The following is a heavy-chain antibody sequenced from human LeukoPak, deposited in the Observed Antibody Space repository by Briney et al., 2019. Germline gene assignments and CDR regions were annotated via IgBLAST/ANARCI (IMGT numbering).Heavy chain of an antibody. CDR1: GFTVSSNY. CDR2: IYSGGST. V-gene: IGHV3-66*01. J-gene: IGHJ4*02. CDR3: ARGRRLGYFDY. D-gene: IGHD6-19*01. Sequence: GGSLRLSCAASGFTVSSNYMSWVRQAPGKGLEWVSVIYSGGSTYYADSVKGRFTISRDNSKNTLYLQMNSLRAGDTAVYYCARGRRLGYFDYWGQGTLVTVSS.